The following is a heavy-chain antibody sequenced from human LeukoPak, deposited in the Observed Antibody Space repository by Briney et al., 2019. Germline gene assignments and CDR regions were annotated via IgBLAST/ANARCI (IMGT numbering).Heavy chain of an antibody. J-gene: IGHJ4*02. Sequence: PGGSLRLSCAASGFTFSSYAMSWVRQAPGKGLEWVSAISGSGGSTNYADSVKGRFTISRDNSKNTLYLKLNSLRAEDPAVYYCAKDDCSSTICYIVWGQGTLVTVSS. V-gene: IGHV3-23*01. CDR2: ISGSGGST. CDR1: GFTFSSYA. CDR3: AKDDCSSTICYIV. D-gene: IGHD2-2*02.